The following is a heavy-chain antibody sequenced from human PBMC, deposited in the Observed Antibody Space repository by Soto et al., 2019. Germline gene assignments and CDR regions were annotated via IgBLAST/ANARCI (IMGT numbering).Heavy chain of an antibody. J-gene: IGHJ6*03. CDR3: ARTKANCGYYDNMDV. D-gene: IGHD7-27*01. Sequence: GGSLRLSCAASGFTFSSDWMHWVRQAPGKGLEWVSRINSDGSSTSYADSVKGRFTISRDNDKNSLYLQMNSLRAEDMAVYYCARTKANCGYYDNMDVWGKGTTVTVSS. CDR2: INSDGSST. V-gene: IGHV3-74*01. CDR1: GFTFSSDW.